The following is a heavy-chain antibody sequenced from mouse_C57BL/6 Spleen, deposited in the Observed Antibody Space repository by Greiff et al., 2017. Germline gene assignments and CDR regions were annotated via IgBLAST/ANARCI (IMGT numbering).Heavy chain of an antibody. V-gene: IGHV5-17*01. CDR1: GFTFSDYG. Sequence: EVQRVESGGGLVKPGGSLKLSCAASGFTFSDYGMHWVRQAPERGLEWVAYISSGSSTIYYADTVKGRFTISRDNAKKTLFLQMTSLRSEDTAMYYCAREGDYYGSSYWAYWGQGTLVTVSA. J-gene: IGHJ3*01. D-gene: IGHD1-1*01. CDR3: AREGDYYGSSYWAY. CDR2: ISSGSSTI.